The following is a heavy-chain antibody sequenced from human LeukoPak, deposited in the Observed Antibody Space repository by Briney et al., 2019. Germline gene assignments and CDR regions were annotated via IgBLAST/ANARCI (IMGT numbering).Heavy chain of an antibody. V-gene: IGHV1-69*13. Sequence: ASVKVSCKASGGTFSSYAISWVRQAPGQGLEWMGGIIPIFGTANYAQKFQGRVTITADESTSTAYMELSSLRSEDTAVYYCARVMGGYCSGGSCYHYYYYYYGMDVWGQGTTVTVSS. CDR2: IIPIFGTA. CDR3: ARVMGGYCSGGSCYHYYYYYYGMDV. D-gene: IGHD2-15*01. J-gene: IGHJ6*02. CDR1: GGTFSSYA.